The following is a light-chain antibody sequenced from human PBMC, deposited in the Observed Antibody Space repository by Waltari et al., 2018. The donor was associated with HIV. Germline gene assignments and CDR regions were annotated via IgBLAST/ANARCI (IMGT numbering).Light chain of an antibody. CDR3: QQTYFTPLFT. CDR2: AAS. Sequence: DIQMTQSPSSLSASVGDRVTITCRASQAVSNHLNWYQQKPGKAPKLLIYAASTLQSGVPSRFSGRGSGTDFTLTITNLQPEDHATYYCQQTYFTPLFTFGPGTIVDDK. V-gene: IGKV1-39*01. CDR1: QAVSNH. J-gene: IGKJ3*01.